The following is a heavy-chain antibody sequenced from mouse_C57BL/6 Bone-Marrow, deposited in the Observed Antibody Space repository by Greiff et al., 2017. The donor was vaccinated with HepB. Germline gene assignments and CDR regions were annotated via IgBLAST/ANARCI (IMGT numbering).Heavy chain of an antibody. V-gene: IGHV1-75*01. Sequence: QVQLKESGPELVKPGASVKISCKASGYTFTDYYINWVKQRPGQGLEWIGWIFPGSGSTYYNEKFKGKATLTVDKSSSTAYMLLSSLTSEDSAVYFCARPIYYYGSSFSYWGQGTLVTVSA. J-gene: IGHJ3*01. CDR3: ARPIYYYGSSFSY. CDR1: GYTFTDYY. D-gene: IGHD1-1*01. CDR2: IFPGSGST.